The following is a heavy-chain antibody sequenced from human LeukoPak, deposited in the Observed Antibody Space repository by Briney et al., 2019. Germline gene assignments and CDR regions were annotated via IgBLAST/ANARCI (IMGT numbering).Heavy chain of an antibody. CDR2: INHGGTT. V-gene: IGHV4-34*01. D-gene: IGHD3-16*01. CDR3: ARGADYLGP. CDR1: GFTFSSYW. Sequence: TGGSLRLSCAASGFTFSSYWMSWIRQPPGKGLEWIGEINHGGTTNYNPSLKSRVTISVDTSKNQFSLKLTSVTAVDTAVYCCARGADYLGPWGQGTLVTVSS. J-gene: IGHJ5*02.